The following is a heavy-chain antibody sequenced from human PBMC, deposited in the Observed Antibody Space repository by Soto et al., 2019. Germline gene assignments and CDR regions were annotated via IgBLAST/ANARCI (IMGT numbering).Heavy chain of an antibody. CDR2: IIPIFGTA. J-gene: IGHJ4*02. CDR3: ASVYYYDSSGYYYPYFDY. Sequence: QVQLVQSGAEVKKPGSSVKVSCKASGGTFSSYAISWVRQAPGQGLEWMGGIIPIFGTANYAQKFQGRVTITAYKSTSTAYMELSSLRSEDTAVYYCASVYYYDSSGYYYPYFDYWGQGTLVTVSS. CDR1: GGTFSSYA. D-gene: IGHD3-22*01. V-gene: IGHV1-69*06.